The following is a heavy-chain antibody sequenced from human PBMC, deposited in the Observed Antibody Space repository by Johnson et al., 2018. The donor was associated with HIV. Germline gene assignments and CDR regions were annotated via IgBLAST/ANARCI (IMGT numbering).Heavy chain of an antibody. D-gene: IGHD2-21*02. J-gene: IGHJ3*02. CDR1: GFTFRSYA. CDR2: IRYDGSNK. CDR3: ATGVVVTAMNDAFDI. V-gene: IGHV3-30*02. Sequence: QVQLVESGGGLIQPGGSLRLSCAASGFTFRSYAMHWVRQAPGKGLEWVAFIRYDGSNKYYADSVKGRFTISRDNSKNTLYLQMNSLRAEDTAVYYCATGVVVTAMNDAFDIWGQGTMVTVSS.